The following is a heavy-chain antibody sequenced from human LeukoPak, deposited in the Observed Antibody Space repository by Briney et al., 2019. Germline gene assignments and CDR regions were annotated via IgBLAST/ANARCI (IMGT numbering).Heavy chain of an antibody. J-gene: IGHJ4*02. CDR1: GFTFSSYW. Sequence: GGSLRLSCTASGFTFSSYWMNWVRQAPGKGLEWVANIKQDGSEKYYVDSVKGRFTISRDNAKKSLFLQMNSLRAEDTAVYYCARVGGHCTSTSCPPPDYWGQGTLVTVSS. V-gene: IGHV3-7*02. CDR2: IKQDGSEK. D-gene: IGHD2-2*01. CDR3: ARVGGHCTSTSCPPPDY.